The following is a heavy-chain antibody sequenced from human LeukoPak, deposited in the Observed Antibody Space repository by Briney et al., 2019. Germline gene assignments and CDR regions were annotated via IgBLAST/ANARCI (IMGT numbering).Heavy chain of an antibody. Sequence: SETLSLTCTVSGYSISSGYYWGWIRQPPGKGLEWIRSIYHSGSTYYNPSLKSRVTISVDTSKNQFSLKLSSVTAADTAVYYCARDNSGSSSTNAFDIWGQGTMVTVSS. D-gene: IGHD1-26*01. V-gene: IGHV4-38-2*02. CDR1: GYSISSGYY. J-gene: IGHJ3*02. CDR3: ARDNSGSSSTNAFDI. CDR2: IYHSGST.